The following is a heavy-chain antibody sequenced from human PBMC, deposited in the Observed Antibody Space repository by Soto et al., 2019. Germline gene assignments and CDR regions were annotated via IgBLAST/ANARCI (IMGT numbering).Heavy chain of an antibody. Sequence: QVQLQQWGAGLLKPSETLSLTCAAYGGSFGAYYWTWIHQPPGKGLEWIGEINHSGSTNYNPSLESRVTISVDTSKNQFSLKLSSVTAADTAVYYCARGTNLRCFDWGQGTLVTVSS. CDR2: INHSGST. CDR3: ARGTNLRCFD. D-gene: IGHD3-9*01. CDR1: GGSFGAYY. J-gene: IGHJ4*02. V-gene: IGHV4-34*01.